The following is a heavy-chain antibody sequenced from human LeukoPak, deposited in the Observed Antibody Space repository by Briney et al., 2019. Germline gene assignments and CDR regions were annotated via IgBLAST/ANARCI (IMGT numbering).Heavy chain of an antibody. J-gene: IGHJ4*02. CDR3: ARRGDPWGYYFDY. D-gene: IGHD7-27*01. V-gene: IGHV4-31*03. CDR1: GGSISSGGYY. CDR2: IYYSGST. Sequence: SETLSLTCTVSGGSISSGGYYWSWIRQHPGKGLEWIGYIYYSGSTYYNPSLKSRVTISVDTSKNQFSLKLSSVTAADTAVYYCARRGDPWGYYFDYWGQGTLVTVSS.